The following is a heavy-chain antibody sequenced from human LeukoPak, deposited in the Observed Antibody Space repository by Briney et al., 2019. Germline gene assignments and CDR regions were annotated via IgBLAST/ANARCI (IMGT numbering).Heavy chain of an antibody. Sequence: ASVKVSCKASGYTFTSYYMHWVRQAPGQGLEWMGIINPSGGSTSYAQKFQGRVTMTRDMSTSTVYMELSSLRSEDTAVYYCARVGASSGYSLRLAFDIWGQGTMVTVSS. D-gene: IGHD3-22*01. J-gene: IGHJ3*02. CDR3: ARVGASSGYSLRLAFDI. CDR2: INPSGGST. CDR1: GYTFTSYY. V-gene: IGHV1-46*01.